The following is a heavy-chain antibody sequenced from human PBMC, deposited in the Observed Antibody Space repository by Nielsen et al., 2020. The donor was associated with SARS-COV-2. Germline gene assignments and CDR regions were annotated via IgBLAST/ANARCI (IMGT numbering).Heavy chain of an antibody. Sequence: SETLSLTCAVYGGSFSGYYWSWIRQPPGKGLEWIGEINHSGSTNYNPSLKSRVTISVDTSKNQFSLKLSSVTAADTAVYYCARGRSRRYCSSTSCYTSLWFDPWGQGTLVTVSS. CDR3: ARGRSRRYCSSTSCYTSLWFDP. CDR1: GGSFSGYY. V-gene: IGHV4-34*01. J-gene: IGHJ5*02. CDR2: INHSGST. D-gene: IGHD2-2*02.